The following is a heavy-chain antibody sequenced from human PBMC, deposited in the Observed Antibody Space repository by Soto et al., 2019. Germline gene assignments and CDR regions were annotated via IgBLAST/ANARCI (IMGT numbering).Heavy chain of an antibody. Sequence: GGSLSLSCAASGFTFSSYAMSWVRQAPGKGLEWVSAISGSGGSTYYADSVKGRFTISRDNSKNTLYLQMNSLRAEDTAVYYCAKACIGYSGYDFPLGYFDYWGREPWSPSPQ. D-gene: IGHD5-12*01. CDR3: AKACIGYSGYDFPLGYFDY. J-gene: IGHJ4*02. V-gene: IGHV3-23*01. CDR2: ISGSGGST. CDR1: GFTFSSYA.